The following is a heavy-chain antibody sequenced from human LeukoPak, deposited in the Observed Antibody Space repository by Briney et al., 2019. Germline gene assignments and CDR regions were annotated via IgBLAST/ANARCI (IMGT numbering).Heavy chain of an antibody. CDR3: ARGRSIAVRPGYFQY. J-gene: IGHJ1*01. D-gene: IGHD6-6*01. Sequence: ASVKVSCKASGHTFTGYYIHWVRQAPGQGLEWMGIINPSAGSTSYAQKFQGRVTMTRDTSTSTVYMELSSLTSEDTAVYYCARGRSIAVRPGYFQYWGQGTLVTVSS. V-gene: IGHV1-46*01. CDR1: GHTFTGYY. CDR2: INPSAGST.